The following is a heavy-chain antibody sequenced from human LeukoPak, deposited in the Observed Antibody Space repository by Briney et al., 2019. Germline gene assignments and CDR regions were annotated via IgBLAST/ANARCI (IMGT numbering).Heavy chain of an antibody. CDR2: ISSGGSSL. D-gene: IGHD4-17*01. V-gene: IGHV3-74*01. J-gene: IGHJ4*02. CDR3: AREADNGVYPMNS. Sequence: GGSLRLSCAASGFTITNSWMHWVRKAPGKGLVWVSRISSGGSSLDYADSVKGRFTISRDIAKNTLYLQMSSLRPEDTAVYYCAREADNGVYPMNSWGQGTLVSVSS. CDR1: GFTITNSW.